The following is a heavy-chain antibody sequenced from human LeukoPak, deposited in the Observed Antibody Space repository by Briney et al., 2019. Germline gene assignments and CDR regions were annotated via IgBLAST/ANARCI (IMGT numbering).Heavy chain of an antibody. CDR2: ISSSSSYI. CDR1: GFTFSSYS. J-gene: IGHJ4*02. D-gene: IGHD1-26*01. V-gene: IGHV3-21*01. Sequence: GGSLRLSCAASGFTFSSYSMNWVRQAPGKGLEWVSSISSSSSYIYYADSVKGRFTISRDNAKNSLYLQMNSLRAEDTAVYYCARDGRGVGATRYFDYWGQGTLVTVSS. CDR3: ARDGRGVGATRYFDY.